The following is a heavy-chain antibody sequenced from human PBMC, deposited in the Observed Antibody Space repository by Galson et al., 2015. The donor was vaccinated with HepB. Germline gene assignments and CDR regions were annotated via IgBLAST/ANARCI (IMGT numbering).Heavy chain of an antibody. Sequence: ETLSLTCAVYGGSFSGYYWSWIRQPPGKGLEWIGEINHSGSINYNPSLKSRVTISVDTSKNQFSLKLSSVTAADTAVYYCARETDWGRAQRGLIWFDPWGQGTLVTVSS. J-gene: IGHJ5*02. D-gene: IGHD3-16*01. V-gene: IGHV4-34*01. CDR1: GGSFSGYY. CDR3: ARETDWGRAQRGLIWFDP. CDR2: INHSGSI.